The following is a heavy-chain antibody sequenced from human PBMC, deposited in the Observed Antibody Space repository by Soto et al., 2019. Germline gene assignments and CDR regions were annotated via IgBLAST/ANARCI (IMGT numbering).Heavy chain of an antibody. D-gene: IGHD1-7*01. J-gene: IGHJ4*02. CDR1: GYTFTSFG. CDR3: AKTEPISGTTADY. V-gene: IGHV1-18*01. Sequence: ASVKVSCKASGYTFTSFGIVWVRQAPGQGLEWVGWISAFNGITNVAQNLRGRVTLTTDTSTRTAYMEVRSLRSDDTAMYYCAKTEPISGTTADYWGQGTLVTVSS. CDR2: ISAFNGIT.